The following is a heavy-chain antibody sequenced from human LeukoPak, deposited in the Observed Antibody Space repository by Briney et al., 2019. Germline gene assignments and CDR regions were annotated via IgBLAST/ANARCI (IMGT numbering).Heavy chain of an antibody. D-gene: IGHD2-15*01. CDR1: GYTFTSYD. Sequence: GASVKVSCKASGYTFTSYDINWVRQATGQGLEWMGWMNPNSGNTGYAQKFQGRVTMTRNTSISTAYMELSSLRSDDTAVYYCARDRGYCSGGSCLYFDYWGQGTLVTVSS. CDR2: MNPNSGNT. V-gene: IGHV1-8*01. J-gene: IGHJ4*02. CDR3: ARDRGYCSGGSCLYFDY.